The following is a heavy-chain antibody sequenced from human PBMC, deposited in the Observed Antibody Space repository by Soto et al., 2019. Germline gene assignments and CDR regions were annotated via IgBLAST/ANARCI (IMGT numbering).Heavy chain of an antibody. V-gene: IGHV4-39*01. D-gene: IGHD3-22*01. CDR2: IDYSGNT. CDR1: GGSIISSSYY. Sequence: SETLSLTCTVSGGSIISSSYYWAWIRQPPGKGLEWLGNIDYSGNTYYNPSLERRVAISVDTSKNQFSLKLTSVTAVDTAVYYCARSYDSTGYSYYWGQGTLVTVSS. J-gene: IGHJ4*02. CDR3: ARSYDSTGYSYY.